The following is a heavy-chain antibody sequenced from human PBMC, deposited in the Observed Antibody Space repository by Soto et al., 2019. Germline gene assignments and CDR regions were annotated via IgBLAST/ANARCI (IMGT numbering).Heavy chain of an antibody. CDR2: ISWNSGSI. J-gene: IGHJ6*03. D-gene: IGHD4-17*01. CDR1: GFTFDDYA. V-gene: IGHV3-9*01. Sequence: GGSLRLSCAASGFTFDDYAMHWVRQAPGKGLEWVSGISWNSGSIGYADSVKGRFTISIDNAKNSLDLQMNSLRAEDTALYYCAKWSHGDYLGGYYYYYMDVWGKGTTVTVSS. CDR3: AKWSHGDYLGGYYYYYMDV.